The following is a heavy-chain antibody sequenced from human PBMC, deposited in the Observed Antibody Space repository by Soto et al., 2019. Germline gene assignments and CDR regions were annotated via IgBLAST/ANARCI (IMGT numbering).Heavy chain of an antibody. J-gene: IGHJ4*02. V-gene: IGHV3-15*01. CDR2: IKSKTDGGTT. CDR3: TTLPPSYYYDSSGPRDFDY. Sequence: PGGSLRISCAASGFTFSDAWMSWVRQAPGKGLEWVGRIKSKTDGGTTDYAAPVKGRFTISRDDSKNTLYLQMNSLKTEDTAVYYCTTLPPSYYYDSSGPRDFDYWGQGTLVTVSS. CDR1: GFTFSDAW. D-gene: IGHD3-22*01.